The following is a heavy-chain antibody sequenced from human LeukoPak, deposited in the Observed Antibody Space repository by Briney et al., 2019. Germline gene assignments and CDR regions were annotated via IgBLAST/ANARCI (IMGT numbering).Heavy chain of an antibody. Sequence: SETLSLTCTVSGGSISSYYWSWIRQPPGKGLEWIGSIYYSGSTYYNPSLKSRVTISVDTSKNQFSLKLSSVTAADTAVYYCARGDGGLLWFGELFDPWGQGTLVTVSS. CDR2: IYYSGST. CDR1: GGSISSYY. D-gene: IGHD3-10*01. J-gene: IGHJ5*02. CDR3: ARGDGGLLWFGELFDP. V-gene: IGHV4-39*01.